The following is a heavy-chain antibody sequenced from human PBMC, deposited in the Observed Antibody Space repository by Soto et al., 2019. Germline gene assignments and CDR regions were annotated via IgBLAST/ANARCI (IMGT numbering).Heavy chain of an antibody. CDR1: GYTFTGYY. D-gene: IGHD1-20*01. J-gene: IGHJ6*02. CDR3: ARGGYYLYNWNYYYYGMDV. CDR2: INPNSGGT. V-gene: IGHV1-2*04. Sequence: QVQLVQSGAEVKKPGASVKVSCKASGYTFTGYYMHWVRQAPGQGLEWMGWINPNSGGTNYAQKLHGWVTITRETSISTAYMGLSRLRSDDTAVYCCARGGYYLYNWNYYYYGMDVWGQGTTVTVSS.